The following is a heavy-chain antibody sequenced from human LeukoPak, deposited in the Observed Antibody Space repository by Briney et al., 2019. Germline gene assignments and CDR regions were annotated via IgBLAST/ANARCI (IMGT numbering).Heavy chain of an antibody. D-gene: IGHD5-18*01. CDR1: GFTFSSHG. CDR3: ARALSYSYGSMDF. CDR2: ISSGSKYI. Sequence: PGGSLRLSCVVSGFTFSSHGMHWVRQAPGKGLEWVSSISSGSKYIYNADSVKGRFTISRDNAKNSLYLQMNSLRAEDTAVYYCARALSYSYGSMDFWGQGTLVIVSS. J-gene: IGHJ4*02. V-gene: IGHV3-21*01.